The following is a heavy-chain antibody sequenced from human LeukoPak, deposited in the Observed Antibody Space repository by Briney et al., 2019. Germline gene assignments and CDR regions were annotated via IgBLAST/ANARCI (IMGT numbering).Heavy chain of an antibody. CDR2: IYTSGST. Sequence: SETLSLTCTVSGGSISSYYWSWIRQPAGKGLEWIGRIYTSGSTNYNPSLKSRVTMSVDTSKNQFSLQLSSVTAADTAVYYCAREKRCSRTSCYGIDYWGQGTLVTVSS. CDR1: GGSISSYY. V-gene: IGHV4-4*07. D-gene: IGHD2-2*01. CDR3: AREKRCSRTSCYGIDY. J-gene: IGHJ4*02.